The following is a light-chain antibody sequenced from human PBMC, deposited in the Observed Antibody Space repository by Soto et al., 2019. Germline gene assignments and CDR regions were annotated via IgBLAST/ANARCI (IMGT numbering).Light chain of an antibody. V-gene: IGLV2-14*01. CDR3: SSYTISSTHVV. CDR1: SSDVGGYNY. J-gene: IGLJ2*01. CDR2: DVS. Sequence: QSALTQPASVSGSPGQSITISCTGTSSDVGGYNYVSWYQQHPGKAPTLMIYDVSNRPSGVSNRFSGSKSGNTASLTISGLQAEDEADYYCSSYTISSTHVVFGGGTKVTVL.